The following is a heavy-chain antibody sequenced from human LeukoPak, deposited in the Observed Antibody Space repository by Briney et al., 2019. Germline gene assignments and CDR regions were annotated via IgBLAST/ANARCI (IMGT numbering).Heavy chain of an antibody. CDR3: AKQTPPYGDYDY. Sequence: GESLRLSCAASGFTFSTYAMNWVPQAPGKGLEWVSAISGSGSSTYYADSVKGRFTISRDNPKTTLYLQMNSLSSEDTAVYYCAKQTPPYGDYDYWGQGTLVTVSS. V-gene: IGHV3-23*01. CDR2: ISGSGSST. CDR1: GFTFSTYA. J-gene: IGHJ4*02. D-gene: IGHD4-17*01.